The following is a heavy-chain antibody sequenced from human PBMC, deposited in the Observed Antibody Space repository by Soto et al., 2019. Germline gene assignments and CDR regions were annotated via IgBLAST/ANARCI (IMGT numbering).Heavy chain of an antibody. Sequence: VQLQASGPGLLKPSQTLSLTCTVSGASVNTGDYYWSYIRQPPGKGLEWLGYIFYSGDTYYNPSLKSRATISLNTSRNQFSLTLTSVTAADTALYYCVGTGTTDDFWGQGTLVTVSS. CDR3: VGTGTTDDF. CDR2: IFYSGDT. V-gene: IGHV4-30-4*01. D-gene: IGHD1-7*01. CDR1: GASVNTGDYY. J-gene: IGHJ1*01.